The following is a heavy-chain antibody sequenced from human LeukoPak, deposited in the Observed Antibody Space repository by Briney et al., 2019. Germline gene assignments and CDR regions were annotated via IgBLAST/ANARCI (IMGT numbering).Heavy chain of an antibody. CDR1: GGTFSSYA. V-gene: IGHV1-69*04. J-gene: IGHJ6*02. CDR3: ASPWGSPTSYGMDV. CDR2: IIPIFGIA. Sequence: SVKVSCKASGGTFSSYAISWARQAPGQGLEWMGRIIPIFGIANYAQKFQGRVTITADKSTSTAYMELSSLRSEDTAVYYCASPWGSPTSYGMDVWGQGTTVTVSS. D-gene: IGHD7-27*01.